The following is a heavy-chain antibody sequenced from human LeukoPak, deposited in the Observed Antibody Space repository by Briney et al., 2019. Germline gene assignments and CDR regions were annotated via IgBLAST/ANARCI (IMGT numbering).Heavy chain of an antibody. CDR1: GYTFTSYG. J-gene: IGHJ4*02. CDR3: ARDGVLWYYYDSSGYYTKYYFDY. CDR2: ISAYNGNT. V-gene: IGHV1-18*01. D-gene: IGHD3-22*01. Sequence: GASVKDSCKASGYTFTSYGISWVRQAPGQGLEWMGWISAYNGNTNYAQKLQGRVTVTTDTSTSTAYMELRSLRSDDTAVYYCARDGVLWYYYDSSGYYTKYYFDYWGQGTLVTVSS.